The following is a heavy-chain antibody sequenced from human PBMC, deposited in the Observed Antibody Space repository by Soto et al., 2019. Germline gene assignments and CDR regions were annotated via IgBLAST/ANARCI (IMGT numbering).Heavy chain of an antibody. CDR1: GYSFTSYW. D-gene: IGHD3-22*01. CDR2: IDPTDSYT. J-gene: IGHJ4*02. CDR3: ARPEIPTRSTDYDHPFDL. Sequence: GESLKISCKASGYSFTSYWISWVRHMPGKGLEWMGKIDPTDSYTSYSPSFQGQVTISVDKSTSTAYLKWNNLEASDTAIFYCARPEIPTRSTDYDHPFDLWGQGTLVTVSS. V-gene: IGHV5-10-1*04.